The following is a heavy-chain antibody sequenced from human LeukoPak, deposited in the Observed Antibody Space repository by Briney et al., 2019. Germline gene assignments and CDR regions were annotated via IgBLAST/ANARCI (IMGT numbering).Heavy chain of an antibody. CDR2: INRSGST. CDR3: ARVGYRYVINDWSRTGLGAYPTKYYYHMDV. D-gene: IGHD5-18*01. V-gene: IGHV4-34*01. CDR1: GGSFSDYY. J-gene: IGHJ6*03. Sequence: SETLSLTCAVYGGSFSDYYWSWIRQPPGKGPEWIGEINRSGSTNYGPSLKSRVTISVDTSKNQFSLKLSSVAAADTAVYFCARVGYRYVINDWSRTGLGAYPTKYYYHMDVWDKGTTVTVSS.